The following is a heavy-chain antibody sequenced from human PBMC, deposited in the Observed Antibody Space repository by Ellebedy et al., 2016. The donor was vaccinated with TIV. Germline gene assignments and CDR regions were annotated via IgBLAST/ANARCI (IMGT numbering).Heavy chain of an antibody. CDR1: GGSISSTTYY. D-gene: IGHD1-1*01. CDR3: ARDHLISERTDFHYKGLDV. CDR2: VYYSGST. J-gene: IGHJ6*02. V-gene: IGHV4-39*07. Sequence: MPGGSLRLSCTVTGGSISSTTYYWAWIRQPPGKSLEWIGSVYYSGSTYKNSSLESRVSISIDTSNNQFSLRLTSVNAADTAVYFCARDHLISERTDFHYKGLDVWGQGTTVTVSS.